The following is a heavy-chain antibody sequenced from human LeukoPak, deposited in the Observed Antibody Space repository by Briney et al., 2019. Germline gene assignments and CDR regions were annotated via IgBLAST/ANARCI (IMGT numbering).Heavy chain of an antibody. CDR2: ISSSSSYI. D-gene: IGHD3-3*01. CDR1: GFTFSSYA. CDR3: ARSYNDFWSGFSHPA. V-gene: IGHV3-21*01. J-gene: IGHJ5*02. Sequence: GGSLRLSCAASGFTFSSYAMHWVRQAPGKGLEWVSSISSSSSYIYYADSVKGRFTISRDNAKNSLYLQMNSLRAEDTAVYYCARSYNDFWSGFSHPAWGQGTLVTVYS.